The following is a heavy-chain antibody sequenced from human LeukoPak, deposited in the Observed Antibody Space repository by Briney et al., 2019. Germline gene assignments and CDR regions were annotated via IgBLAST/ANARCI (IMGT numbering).Heavy chain of an antibody. CDR1: GYSFTGYY. CDR2: INPYSGGT. D-gene: IGHD6-19*01. V-gene: IGHV1-2*02. J-gene: IGHJ6*03. CDR3: ARDLRYSSGWSASGMDV. Sequence: ASVKVSCKASGYSFTGYYMHWVRQAPGQGLEWMGWINPYSGGTNYAQKFQGRVTMTRDTSISTAYMDLRSLRSDDTAVYYCARDLRYSSGWSASGMDVWGKGTTVTISS.